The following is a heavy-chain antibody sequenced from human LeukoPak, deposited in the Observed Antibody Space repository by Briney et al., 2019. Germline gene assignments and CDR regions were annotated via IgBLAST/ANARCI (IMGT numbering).Heavy chain of an antibody. CDR1: GFTFSSYS. CDR2: ISSSSSYI. V-gene: IGHV3-21*01. CDR3: ARGIEETLIDY. Sequence: GGSLRLSCAASGFTFSSYSMNWVRQAPGKGLEWVSSISSSSSYIYYADSVKGRFTISRDNAKISLYLQMNSLRAEDTAVYYCARGIEETLIDYWGQGTPVTVSS. J-gene: IGHJ4*02. D-gene: IGHD5-24*01.